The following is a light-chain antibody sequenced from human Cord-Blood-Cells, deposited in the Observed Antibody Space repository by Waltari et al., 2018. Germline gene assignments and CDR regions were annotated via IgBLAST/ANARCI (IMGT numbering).Light chain of an antibody. CDR3: SSYTSSSTWV. V-gene: IGLV2-14*01. CDR2: DVS. Sequence: QSALTQPASVSGSPGQSITISCTGTSSDVGGHNYFSWYQQLPGKAPKLMIYDVSNRPSGVSNRFSGSKSGNTASLTISGLQAEDEADYYCSSYTSSSTWVFGGGTKLTVL. J-gene: IGLJ3*02. CDR1: SSDVGGHNY.